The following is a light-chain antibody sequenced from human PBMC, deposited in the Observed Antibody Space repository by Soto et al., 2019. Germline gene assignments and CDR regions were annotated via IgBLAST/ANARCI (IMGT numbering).Light chain of an antibody. CDR2: GAS. CDR3: QQYNNWPPIT. V-gene: IGKV3-15*01. CDR1: QSVSSN. J-gene: IGKJ5*01. Sequence: EIVMTQSPATLSVSPGERATLSCRASQSVSSNLAWYQQKPGQAPRLLIYGASTRATGIPARFSGSGSGTEFTITISSLQSEDFAVYYGQQYNNWPPITFGQGTRLEIK.